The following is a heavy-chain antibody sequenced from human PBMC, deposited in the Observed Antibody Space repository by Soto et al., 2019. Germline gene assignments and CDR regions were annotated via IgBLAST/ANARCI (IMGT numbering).Heavy chain of an antibody. CDR3: ARRPTARAS. J-gene: IGHJ5*02. V-gene: IGHV3-23*01. CDR2: ISASGGDT. D-gene: IGHD1-1*01. Sequence: EAQMLESGGGSVQPGGSLRLSCAASGFTFSTYAVAWVRQSPGKGLEWVSSISASGGDTRYADSVKGRFTVSRDNSKNTPYLQMNSRRAVDTAVYYCARRPTARASWGQGTLVTASS. CDR1: GFTFSTYA.